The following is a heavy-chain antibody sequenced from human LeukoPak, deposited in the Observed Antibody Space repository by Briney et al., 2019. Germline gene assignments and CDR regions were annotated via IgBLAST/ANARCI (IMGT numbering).Heavy chain of an antibody. CDR3: ARDPVTMVRGVIVDYGMDV. CDR2: INPNSGGT. D-gene: IGHD3-10*01. CDR1: GYTFTGYY. Sequence: ASVKVSRKASGYTFTGYYMHWVRQAPGQGLGWMGWINPNSGGTNYAQKFQGRVTMTRDTSISTAYMELSRLRSDDTAVYYCARDPVTMVRGVIVDYGMDVWGQGTTVTVSS. V-gene: IGHV1-2*02. J-gene: IGHJ6*02.